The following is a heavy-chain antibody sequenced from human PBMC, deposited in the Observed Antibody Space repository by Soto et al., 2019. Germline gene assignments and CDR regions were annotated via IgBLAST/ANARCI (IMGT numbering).Heavy chain of an antibody. CDR2: MYDSGTT. V-gene: IGHV4-31*03. J-gene: IGHJ4*02. Sequence: SESLSLTCTLSAASVSSGGYYWSWIRQQPGMGLEWIGYMYDSGTTYYNPTLKSRVHISIDTSKNQFFHQMTSLTAADAALFYSAGGDRCSTFFHYWGQGTMVTVSS. CDR3: AGGDRCSTFFHY. CDR1: AASVSSGGYY. D-gene: IGHD3-22*01.